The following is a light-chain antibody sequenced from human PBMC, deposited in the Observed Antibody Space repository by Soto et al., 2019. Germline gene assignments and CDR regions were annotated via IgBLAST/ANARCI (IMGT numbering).Light chain of an antibody. Sequence: VLTQSPGTLSSSPGERATLSCRASQTVSSNYLAWYQQKPGQAPRLLIYGASSRATGIPDRFSGSGSGTDFTLTISRREPEDFAVYYCQQYGSSISYTFGQGNKPEIK. CDR1: QTVSSNY. CDR2: GAS. J-gene: IGKJ2*01. V-gene: IGKV3-20*01. CDR3: QQYGSSISYT.